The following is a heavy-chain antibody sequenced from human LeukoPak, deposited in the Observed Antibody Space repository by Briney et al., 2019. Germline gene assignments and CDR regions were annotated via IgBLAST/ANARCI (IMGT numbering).Heavy chain of an antibody. J-gene: IGHJ3*02. D-gene: IGHD3-16*02. CDR1: ELNVSNNY. CDR3: AREHYDYVWGTYRSYALDI. V-gene: IGHV3-53*01. Sequence: TGGSLRLSCAASELNVSNNYMNWVRQAPGKGLEWVSVIYSGGTTNYADSVQGRFTISRDSSKNTVYLQMNRLRADDTAVYYCAREHYDYVWGTYRSYALDIWGQGTMVTVSS. CDR2: IYSGGTT.